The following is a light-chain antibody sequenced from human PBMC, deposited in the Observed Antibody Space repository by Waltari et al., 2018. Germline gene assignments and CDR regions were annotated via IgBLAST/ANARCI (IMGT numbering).Light chain of an antibody. CDR3: QQYGGSPRIFT. Sequence: EIVMTQSPATLSVSPGERATPPCRASQSVSSNLAWYQQKPGQAPRLLIYGASTRATGIPARFSGSGSGTEFNLTISSLQSEDFAVYYCQQYGGSPRIFTFGAGTKVEIK. CDR1: QSVSSN. V-gene: IGKV3-15*01. J-gene: IGKJ3*01. CDR2: GAS.